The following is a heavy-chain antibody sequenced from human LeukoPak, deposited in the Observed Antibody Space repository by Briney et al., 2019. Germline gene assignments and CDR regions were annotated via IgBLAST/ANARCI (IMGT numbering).Heavy chain of an antibody. V-gene: IGHV4-31*03. CDR1: GVSVRDGRYY. Sequence: PPETLSLTCRVSGVSVRDGRYYSTWVRQHPGKGLEWIGYKYYSGSAKYNPSLKSRLTISIDTSKNQFSLHLSSVTAADTATYYCATPYCSSISCLDVFNMWGQGTRVTVSS. CDR2: KYYSGSA. CDR3: ATPYCSSISCLDVFNM. D-gene: IGHD2-2*01. J-gene: IGHJ3*02.